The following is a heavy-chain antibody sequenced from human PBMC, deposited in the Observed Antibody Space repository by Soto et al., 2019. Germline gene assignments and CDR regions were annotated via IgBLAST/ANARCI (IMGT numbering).Heavy chain of an antibody. CDR2: IYYSGTT. Sequence: QVQLQESGPGLVKPSETLSLTCTVSGGSVSSSRYYWCWIRQPPGKGLEWIGYIYYSGTTNYNPSLKSRVTISIDTSKNQFSLKLSSVTAADTAVYYWARDGLYYDVGSSDWGQGTLVTVSS. CDR1: GGSVSSSRYY. J-gene: IGHJ4*02. CDR3: ARDGLYYDVGSSD. V-gene: IGHV4-61*01. D-gene: IGHD3-10*01.